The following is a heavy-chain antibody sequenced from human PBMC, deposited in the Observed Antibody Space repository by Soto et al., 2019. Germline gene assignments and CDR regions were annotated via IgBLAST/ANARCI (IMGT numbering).Heavy chain of an antibody. V-gene: IGHV1-18*01. J-gene: IGHJ4*02. CDR1: GYTFASYG. CDR3: ARSVFGPTPFDY. Sequence: ASVKVSCKASGYTFASYGISWVRQAPGQGLEWMGWISAYNGNTNYAQKLQGRVTMTTDTSTSTAYMELRSLRSDDTAVYYCARSVFGPTPFDYWGQGTLVTVSS. CDR2: ISAYNGNT. D-gene: IGHD3-3*01.